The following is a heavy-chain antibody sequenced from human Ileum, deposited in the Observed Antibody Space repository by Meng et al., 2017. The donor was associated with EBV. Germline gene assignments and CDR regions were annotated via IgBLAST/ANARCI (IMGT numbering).Heavy chain of an antibody. J-gene: IGHJ4*02. CDR1: GYPISSANW. Sequence: VPPQEAGAGVVKPSDTLFLTCAVAGYPISSANWWAWIRQPPGKGLEWIGYIYYSGSTSYNPSLKSRVTMSVDTSKNQFSPNLNSVTAVDTAVYYCARNVPGTSAYYDWGQGTLVTVSS. CDR2: IYYSGST. CDR3: ARNVPGTSAYYD. V-gene: IGHV4-28*01. D-gene: IGHD3-22*01.